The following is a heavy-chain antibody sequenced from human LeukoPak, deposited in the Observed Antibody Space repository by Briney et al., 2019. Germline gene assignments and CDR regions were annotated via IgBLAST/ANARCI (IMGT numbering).Heavy chain of an antibody. Sequence: PSETLSLTCTVSAGSISSSSYYWGWIRQPPGKGLEWIGSIYYSGSTHYSPSLKSRVTISVDTSKNQFSLQLSSVTAADTAVYYCARTRITMIVVDWFDPWGQGTLVTVSP. CDR1: AGSISSSSYY. CDR3: ARTRITMIVVDWFDP. CDR2: IYYSGST. J-gene: IGHJ5*02. V-gene: IGHV4-39*07. D-gene: IGHD3-22*01.